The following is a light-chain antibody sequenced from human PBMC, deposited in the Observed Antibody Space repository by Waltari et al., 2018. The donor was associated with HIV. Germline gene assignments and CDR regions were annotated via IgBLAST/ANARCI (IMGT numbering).Light chain of an antibody. Sequence: QSALTQPPSASGSPGQSVTISCAGTSSDVGAYNSVSWYQHHPGKAPKLLISEVSKRPSGVPDRFSGSKSGNTASLTVSGLQAEDEADYYCAAWDDTLSVLFGGGTKLTVL. CDR2: EVS. CDR1: SSDVGAYNS. J-gene: IGLJ2*01. CDR3: AAWDDTLSVL. V-gene: IGLV2-8*01.